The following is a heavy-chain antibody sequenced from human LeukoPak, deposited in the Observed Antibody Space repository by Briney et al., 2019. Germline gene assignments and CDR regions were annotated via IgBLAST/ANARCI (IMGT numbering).Heavy chain of an antibody. CDR2: IYYSGST. J-gene: IGHJ5*02. V-gene: IGHV4-59*01. D-gene: IGHD3-22*01. CDR3: ARVIAAPNWLDP. Sequence: PSETLSLTCTLSGGSITSYYWSWIRQPPGKGLEWIGHIYYSGSTKYNPTLKNRVTISVDTSKSHFSLKLTSVTAADTAVYYGARVIAAPNWLDPWGQGILVSVSS. CDR1: GGSITSYY.